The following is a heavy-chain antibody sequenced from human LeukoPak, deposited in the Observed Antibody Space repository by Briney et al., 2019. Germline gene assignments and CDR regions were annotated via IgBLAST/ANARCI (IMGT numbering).Heavy chain of an antibody. Sequence: GGSLRLSCAASGFTFSSYAMSWVRQAPGKGLEWVSAINGSGGSTYYADSVKGRFTISRDNSKNTLYLQMNSLRAEDTAVYYCAKDPYCSSTSCYQGNWFDPWGQGILVTVSS. CDR3: AKDPYCSSTSCYQGNWFDP. J-gene: IGHJ5*02. D-gene: IGHD2-2*01. CDR1: GFTFSSYA. V-gene: IGHV3-23*01. CDR2: INGSGGST.